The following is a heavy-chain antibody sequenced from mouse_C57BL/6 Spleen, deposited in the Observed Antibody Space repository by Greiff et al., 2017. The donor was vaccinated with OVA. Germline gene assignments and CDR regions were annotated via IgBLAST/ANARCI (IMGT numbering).Heavy chain of an antibody. CDR2: ISDGGSYT. Sequence: EVQRVESGGGLVKPGGSLKLSCAASGFTFSSYAMSWVRQTPEKRLEWVATISDGGSYTYYPDNVKGRFTISRDNAKNNLYLQMSHLKSEDTAMYYCARDDYYGSSLYYAMDYWGQGTSVTVSS. CDR1: GFTFSSYA. D-gene: IGHD1-1*01. CDR3: ARDDYYGSSLYYAMDY. J-gene: IGHJ4*01. V-gene: IGHV5-4*01.